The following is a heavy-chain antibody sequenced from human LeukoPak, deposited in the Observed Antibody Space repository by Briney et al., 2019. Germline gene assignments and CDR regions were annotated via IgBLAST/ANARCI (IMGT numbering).Heavy chain of an antibody. Sequence: GRSLRLSCAASGFTFDDDAIHWVRQAPGKGREGVSGVCWNSGSIGYADSVKGRFTISRDNAKNSLYLQMNSLRAEDMALYYCAKADSGSYYGSPFDYWGQGTLVTVSS. J-gene: IGHJ4*02. CDR1: GFTFDDDA. D-gene: IGHD1-26*01. CDR2: VCWNSGSI. CDR3: AKADSGSYYGSPFDY. V-gene: IGHV3-9*03.